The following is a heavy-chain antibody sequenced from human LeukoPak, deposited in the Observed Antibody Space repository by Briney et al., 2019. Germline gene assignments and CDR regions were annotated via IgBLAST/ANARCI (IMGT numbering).Heavy chain of an antibody. Sequence: SETLSLTCTVSDGSISSYYWNWFRQPPGKGLEWIGHIYYTGTTHYNPSLQSRVSISIDTSKNQFSLKLRSVTAVDTAVYYCARDKGTMRAEFGYWGQGTLVTVSS. D-gene: IGHD3-22*01. CDR3: ARDKGTMRAEFGY. CDR1: DGSISSYY. J-gene: IGHJ4*02. CDR2: IYYTGTT. V-gene: IGHV4-59*01.